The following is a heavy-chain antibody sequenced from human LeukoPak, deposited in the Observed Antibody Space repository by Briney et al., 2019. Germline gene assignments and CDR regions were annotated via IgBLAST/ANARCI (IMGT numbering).Heavy chain of an antibody. CDR2: ISPSSDDI. V-gene: IGHV3-21*01. J-gene: IGHJ4*02. D-gene: IGHD6-13*01. CDR3: ARDGSGWSRLY. CDR1: GISFSPHY. Sequence: GGSLRLSCAASGISFSPHYMSWVRQAPGKGLEWVSTISPSSDDIHYADSVKGRFTISRDNAKDSLYLQMNSLRADDTAVYYCARDGSGWSRLYWGQGTLVTVSS.